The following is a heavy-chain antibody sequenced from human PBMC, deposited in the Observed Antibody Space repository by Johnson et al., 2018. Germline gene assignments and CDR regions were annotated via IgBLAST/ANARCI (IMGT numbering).Heavy chain of an antibody. CDR3: ARDAPDPPRYYYYYMDV. CDR2: ISYDGSDK. Sequence: QVQLVESGGGVVQPGRSXRLSCAASGFTFSSYGMHWVRQAPGKGLEGVAVISYDGSDKYYADSVKGRFTISRDNSKNTLYLQMSSLRAEDTAVYYCARDAPDPPRYYYYYMDVWGKGTTVTVSS. J-gene: IGHJ6*03. CDR1: GFTFSSYG. V-gene: IGHV3-30*03.